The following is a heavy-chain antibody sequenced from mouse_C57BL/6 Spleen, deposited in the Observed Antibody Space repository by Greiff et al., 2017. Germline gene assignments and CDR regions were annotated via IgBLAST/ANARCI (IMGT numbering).Heavy chain of an antibody. CDR3: ATSTTVVATRKAMDY. CDR1: GFNIKNTY. CDR2: IDPANGNT. Sequence: EVQLQQSVAELVRPGASVKLSCTASGFNIKNTYMHWVKQRPEQGLEWIGRIDPANGNTKYAPKFQGKATITADTSSNTAYLQLSSLTSEDTAIYYCATSTTVVATRKAMDYWGQGTSVTVSS. J-gene: IGHJ4*01. D-gene: IGHD1-1*01. V-gene: IGHV14-3*01.